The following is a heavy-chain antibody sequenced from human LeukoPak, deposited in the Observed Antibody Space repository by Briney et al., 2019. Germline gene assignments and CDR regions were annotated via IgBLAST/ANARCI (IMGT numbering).Heavy chain of an antibody. CDR3: VKDKYRGYDSIDY. CDR1: EFTFSSYG. J-gene: IGHJ4*02. V-gene: IGHV3-30*18. D-gene: IGHD5-12*01. Sequence: GGSLRLSCVASEFTFSSYGMHWVRQAPGKGRAGVAVISYDGSNKYYADSVKGRFTISRDNSKNPLYLQMNSLRAEDTAVYYCVKDKYRGYDSIDYWGQGTLVTVSS. CDR2: ISYDGSNK.